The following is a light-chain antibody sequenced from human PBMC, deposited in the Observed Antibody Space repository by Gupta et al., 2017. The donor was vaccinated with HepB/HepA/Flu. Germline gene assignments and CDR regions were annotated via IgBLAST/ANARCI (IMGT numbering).Light chain of an antibody. V-gene: IGLV3-21*03. J-gene: IGLJ2*01. CDR3: QVWDSSSDSVV. Sequence: SYVLTQPPSVSVAPGKTATMTCGGNDIGMKSAHWYQQKAGQAPVLVVYDNDDRPSGIPARFSGSNSGTTATLTTSRVEAGDEADYYCQVWDSSSDSVVFGGGTRLTVL. CDR1: DIGMKS. CDR2: DND.